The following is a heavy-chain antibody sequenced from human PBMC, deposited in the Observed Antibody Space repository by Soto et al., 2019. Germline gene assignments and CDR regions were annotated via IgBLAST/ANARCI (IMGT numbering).Heavy chain of an antibody. J-gene: IGHJ6*02. CDR3: ARVWGAYGSGSYLSYYYGMDV. D-gene: IGHD3-10*01. Sequence: AGGSLRLSCAASGFTVSSNYMSWVRQAPGKGLEWVSVIYSGGSTYYADSVKGRFTISRDNSKNTLYLQMNSLRAEDTAVYYCARVWGAYGSGSYLSYYYGMDVWGQGTTVTVSS. CDR2: IYSGGST. V-gene: IGHV3-53*01. CDR1: GFTVSSNY.